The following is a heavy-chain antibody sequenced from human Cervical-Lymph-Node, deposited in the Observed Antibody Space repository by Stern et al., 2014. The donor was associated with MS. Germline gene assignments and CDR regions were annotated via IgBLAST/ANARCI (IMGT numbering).Heavy chain of an antibody. CDR3: ARDTVATFAFDI. D-gene: IGHD4-17*01. J-gene: IGHJ3*02. Sequence: VQLVESGPGLVKPSQTLSLTCTVSGGSISSGSYYWSWIRQPAGKGLEWIGRIYTSGSTNYNPSLQSRVTISVDPSKNQFSLKLSSVPAADTAVYYCARDTVATFAFDIWGQGTMVTVSS. CDR1: GGSISSGSYY. CDR2: IYTSGST. V-gene: IGHV4-61*02.